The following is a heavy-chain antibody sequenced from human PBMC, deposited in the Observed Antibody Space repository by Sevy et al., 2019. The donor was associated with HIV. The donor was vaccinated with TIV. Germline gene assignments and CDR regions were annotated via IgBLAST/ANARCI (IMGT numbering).Heavy chain of an antibody. CDR3: TRALLLTMVRGVNPPDFDY. V-gene: IGHV3-49*03. CDR2: IRSKAYGGTT. CDR1: GFTFGDYA. Sequence: GGSLRLSCTASGFTFGDYAMSWFRQAPGKGLEWVGFIRSKAYGGTTEYAASVKGRFTISRDDSKSIAYLQMNSLKTEDTAVYYCTRALLLTMVRGVNPPDFDYWGQGTLVTVS. J-gene: IGHJ4*02. D-gene: IGHD3-10*01.